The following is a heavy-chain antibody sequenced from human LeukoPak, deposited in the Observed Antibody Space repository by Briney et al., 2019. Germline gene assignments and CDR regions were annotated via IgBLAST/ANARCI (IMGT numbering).Heavy chain of an antibody. CDR1: GYTFTGYY. V-gene: IGHV1-2*02. CDR2: INPKSGAT. CDR3: AKGATEDYYYYYGLDV. J-gene: IGHJ6*02. Sequence: GASVKVSCKASGYTFTGYYMHWVRQAPGQGLEWMGWINPKSGATTYAQKFQDRVTLTRDTSINTAYMDLSGLTSDDTAVFYCAKGATEDYYYYYGLDVWGQGTTVTVSS.